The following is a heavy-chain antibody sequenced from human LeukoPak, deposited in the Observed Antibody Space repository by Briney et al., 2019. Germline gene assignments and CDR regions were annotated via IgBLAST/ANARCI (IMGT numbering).Heavy chain of an antibody. J-gene: IGHJ3*02. CDR3: ARALDILTGYYAAGAFDI. V-gene: IGHV3-21*01. Sequence: GGSLRLSCAASGFTFSSYSMNWVRQAPGKGLEWVSSINSSSSYIYYADSVKGRFTISRDNAKNSLYLQMNSLRAEDTAVYYCARALDILTGYYAAGAFDIWGQGTMVTVSS. CDR1: GFTFSSYS. CDR2: INSSSSYI. D-gene: IGHD3-9*01.